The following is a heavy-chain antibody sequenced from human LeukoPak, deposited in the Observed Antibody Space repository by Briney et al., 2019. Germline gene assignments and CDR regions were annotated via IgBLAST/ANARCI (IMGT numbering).Heavy chain of an antibody. J-gene: IGHJ4*02. CDR1: GFTFSSYS. CDR2: ISSSSSYI. D-gene: IGHD4-23*01. CDR3: ARGARKGDDYGGFFDY. V-gene: IGHV3-21*01. Sequence: GGSLRLSCAASGFTFSSYSMNWVRQAPGKGLEWVSSISSSSSYIYYADSVKGRFTISRDNSKNTLYLQMNSLRAEDTAVYYCARGARKGDDYGGFFDYWGQGTLVTVSS.